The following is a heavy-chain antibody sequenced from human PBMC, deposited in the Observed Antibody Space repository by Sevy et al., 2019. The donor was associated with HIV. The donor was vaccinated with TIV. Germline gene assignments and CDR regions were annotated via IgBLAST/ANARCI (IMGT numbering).Heavy chain of an antibody. CDR3: ARGAGDPVGALDI. Sequence: GGSLRFSFAASGFTFNRYSMNYFRRVPGRGLKWVSSISINSSYIFYGASVKGRFTISRDNTKNSLYLQMNSLRAEDTAVYYCARGAGDPVGALDIWGQGTMVTVSS. V-gene: IGHV3-21*01. D-gene: IGHD4-17*01. J-gene: IGHJ3*02. CDR1: GFTFNRYS. CDR2: ISINSSYI.